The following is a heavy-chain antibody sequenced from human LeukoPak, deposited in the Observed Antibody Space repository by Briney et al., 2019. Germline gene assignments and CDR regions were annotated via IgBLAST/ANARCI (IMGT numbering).Heavy chain of an antibody. CDR3: AREGRSSSPMDY. CDR1: GYVFSTYW. D-gene: IGHD6-6*01. CDR2: IYPGDSDT. V-gene: IGHV5-51*01. Sequence: GESLKISCEGSGYVFSTYWIAWVRQMPGKGLEWMGIIYPGDSDTRYSPSFQGQVTISADKSISTAYLQWGSLKASDTAMYYCAREGRSSSPMDYWGQGTLVTVSS. J-gene: IGHJ4*02.